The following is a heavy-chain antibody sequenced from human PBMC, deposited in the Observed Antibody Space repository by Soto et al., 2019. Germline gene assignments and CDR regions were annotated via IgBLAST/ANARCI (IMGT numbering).Heavy chain of an antibody. J-gene: IGHJ6*02. CDR1: GFTFSDYY. D-gene: IGHD3-3*01. V-gene: IGHV3-11*01. CDR2: IRSSGITI. Sequence: GGSLRLSGAASGFTFSDYYMSWIRQAPGKGLEWVSYIRSSGITIYYADSVKGRFTISRDNAKNSLYLQMNSLRAEDTAVYYCGGHQSDFWTGYSYAYYYYGMVVWGQGTTVPFSS. CDR3: GGHQSDFWTGYSYAYYYYGMVV.